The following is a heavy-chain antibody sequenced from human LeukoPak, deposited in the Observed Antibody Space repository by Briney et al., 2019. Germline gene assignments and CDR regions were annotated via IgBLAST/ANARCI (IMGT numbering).Heavy chain of an antibody. V-gene: IGHV3-30-3*01. J-gene: IGHJ3*02. CDR2: ISYDGTNK. D-gene: IGHD1-26*01. CDR1: GFTFNSFT. CDR3: ARVRGSYSDAFDI. Sequence: GGSLRLSCAASGFTFNSFTMHWFRQAPGKGREWVALISYDGTNKYYADSVKGRFTISRDNSKNTLYLQMNSLRAEDTAVYYWARVRGSYSDAFDIWGQGTMVTVSS.